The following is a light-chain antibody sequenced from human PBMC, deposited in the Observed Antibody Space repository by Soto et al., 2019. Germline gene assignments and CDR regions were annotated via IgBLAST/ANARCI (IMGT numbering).Light chain of an antibody. Sequence: DIQMTQSPSSLSASVGDRVTITCRASQSISSYLNWYQQKPGKAPNLLISAASSLQSGVPSRFSGSGSGTDLTLTISSLQPEDFATYYCQQSYSTPRTFGQGTKVEI. J-gene: IGKJ1*01. CDR3: QQSYSTPRT. CDR2: AAS. CDR1: QSISSY. V-gene: IGKV1-39*01.